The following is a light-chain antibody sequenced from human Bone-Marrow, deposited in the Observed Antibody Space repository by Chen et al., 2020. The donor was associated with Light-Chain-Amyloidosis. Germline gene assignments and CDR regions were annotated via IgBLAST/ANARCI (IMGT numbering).Light chain of an antibody. V-gene: IGLV3-21*02. CDR1: NIGSTS. J-gene: IGLJ3*02. CDR2: DDS. CDR3: QVWDRSSDRPV. Sequence: SYVLTQPSSVSVAPGQTATIACGGNNIGSTSVHWYQQTPGQAPLLVVYDDSDRPSGIPERLYGSNSGNTTTLTISRVEAGDEDDYDWQVWDRSSDRPVFGGGTKLTVL.